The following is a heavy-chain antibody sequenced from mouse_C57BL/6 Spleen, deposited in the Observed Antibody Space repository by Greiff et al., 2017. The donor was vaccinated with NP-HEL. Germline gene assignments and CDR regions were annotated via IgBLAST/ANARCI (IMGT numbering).Heavy chain of an antibody. CDR3: ARDSSGYFDY. V-gene: IGHV14-3*01. J-gene: IGHJ2*01. Sequence: VQLQQSVAELVRPGASVKLSCTASGFNFKNTYMHWVKQRPEQGLEWIGRIDPANGNTKYAPKFQGKATITADTSSNTAYMQLSSLTSEDTAIYYCARDSSGYFDYWGQGTTLTVSS. D-gene: IGHD3-2*02. CDR1: GFNFKNTY. CDR2: IDPANGNT.